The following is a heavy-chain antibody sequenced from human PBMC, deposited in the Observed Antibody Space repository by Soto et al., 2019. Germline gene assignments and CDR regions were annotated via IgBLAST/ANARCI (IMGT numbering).Heavy chain of an antibody. CDR1: GDSISSGGYY. D-gene: IGHD1-7*01. V-gene: IGHV4-31*03. CDR3: ARVKGGTTRRAFDS. J-gene: IGHJ4*02. CDR2: IYDNGGA. Sequence: QVQLQESGPGLVKPSQTLSLTCTVSGDSISSGGYYWSWIRQHPGKGLEWIGYIYDNGGAYYSPSLKGRVVISVDRSENQFSLRLSSVPAADTAVYYCARVKGGTTRRAFDSLGQGTLVTVSS.